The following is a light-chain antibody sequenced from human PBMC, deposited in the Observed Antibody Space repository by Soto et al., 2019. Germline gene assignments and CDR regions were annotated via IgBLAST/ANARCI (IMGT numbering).Light chain of an antibody. CDR3: QYNGSPGT. Sequence: EIVLTQSPSTLSLSLGDRATLSCRASQSFSNNYSAWYQQQRGHAPTLLIYGASNRATGVPDRFTGSSSATDSTLTSSRLAPEDSAVYCRQYNGSPGTFAGGTKVDI. J-gene: IGKJ4*01. CDR2: GAS. CDR1: QSFSNNY. V-gene: IGKV3-20*01.